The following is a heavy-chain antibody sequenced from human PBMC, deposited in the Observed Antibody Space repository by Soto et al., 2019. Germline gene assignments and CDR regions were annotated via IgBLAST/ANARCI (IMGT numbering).Heavy chain of an antibody. J-gene: IGHJ4*02. CDR2: IWYDGSNK. CDR1: GFTFSSYG. V-gene: IGHV3-33*01. Sequence: QVQLVESGGGVVQPGRSLRLSCAASGFTFSSYGMHWVRQAPGKGLEWVAVIWYDGSNKYYADSVKGRFTISRDNSKNTLYLQMNSLRAEDTAVYYCARDANYYGSGSCFDYWGQGTLVTVSS. CDR3: ARDANYYGSGSCFDY. D-gene: IGHD3-10*01.